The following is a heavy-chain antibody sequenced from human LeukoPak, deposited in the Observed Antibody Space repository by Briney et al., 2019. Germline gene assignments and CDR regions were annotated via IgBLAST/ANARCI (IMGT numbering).Heavy chain of an antibody. D-gene: IGHD4-11*01. J-gene: IGHJ5*02. CDR2: IYYSGST. V-gene: IGHV4-59*12. CDR3: ARDLSVTTWFDP. CDR1: GGSISSYY. Sequence: SETLSLTCTVSGGSISSYYWSWIRQPPGKGLEWIGYIYYSGSTNYNPSLKSRVTISVDTSKNQFSLKLSSVTAADTAVYYCARDLSVTTWFDPWGQGTLVIVSS.